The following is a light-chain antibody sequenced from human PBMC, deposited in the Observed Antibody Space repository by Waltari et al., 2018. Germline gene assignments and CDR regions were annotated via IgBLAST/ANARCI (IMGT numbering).Light chain of an antibody. V-gene: IGLV3-10*01. CDR2: DDD. Sequence: SSELTQPPSVSVSPGQTSRLTCSGHELPNQYHYWFQQRSGQAPMLVIYDDDKRPSGIPERFSGSSSGTMATLSISGAQEEDEADYYCYSTDTSGGTFGGGTKLTVL. CDR1: ELPNQY. J-gene: IGLJ2*01. CDR3: YSTDTSGGT.